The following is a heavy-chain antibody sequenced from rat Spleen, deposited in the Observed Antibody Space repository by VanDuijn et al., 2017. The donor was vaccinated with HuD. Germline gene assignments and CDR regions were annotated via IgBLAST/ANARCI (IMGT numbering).Heavy chain of an antibody. CDR3: ARAGYLRDWYFDF. J-gene: IGHJ1*01. V-gene: IGHV5-29*01. CDR2: ISYGDSSGHSST. Sequence: EVQLVESGGGLVQPGRSLKLSCAASGFTFNNYGMAWVRQAPTKGLEWVATISYGDSSGHSSTYYRDSVKGRFTISRDNTKRTLFLQMDNLRSEDTATYYCARAGYLRDWYFDFWGPGTMVTVSS. D-gene: IGHD2-2*01. CDR1: GFTFNNYG.